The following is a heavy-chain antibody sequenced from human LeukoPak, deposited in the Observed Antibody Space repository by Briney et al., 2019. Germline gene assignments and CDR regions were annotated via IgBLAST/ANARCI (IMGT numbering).Heavy chain of an antibody. CDR2: ISSSSVYK. J-gene: IGHJ6*02. Sequence: GGSLRLSCAASGFTFSSYSINWVRQAPGKGLEWVSSISSSSVYKYYADSVEGRFTISRDNAKNSLYLQMNSLRAEDTAVYYCAREVVIFPDYYYYGMDIWGQGTTVTVSS. D-gene: IGHD3-9*01. CDR3: AREVVIFPDYYYYGMDI. CDR1: GFTFSSYS. V-gene: IGHV3-21*04.